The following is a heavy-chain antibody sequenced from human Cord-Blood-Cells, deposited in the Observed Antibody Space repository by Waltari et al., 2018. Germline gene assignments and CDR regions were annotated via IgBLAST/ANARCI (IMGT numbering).Heavy chain of an antibody. CDR1: GYSFTSYD. Sequence: QVQLVQSGAEVKKPGASVKVSCKASGYSFTSYDINWVRQANGQGLEWMGWMNPNSGNTGYAQKFQGRVTMTRNTSISTAYMELSSLRSEDTAVYYCATNTIFGVVIIRGAFDIWGQGTMVTVSS. CDR3: ATNTIFGVVIIRGAFDI. V-gene: IGHV1-8*01. J-gene: IGHJ3*02. D-gene: IGHD3-3*01. CDR2: MNPNSGNT.